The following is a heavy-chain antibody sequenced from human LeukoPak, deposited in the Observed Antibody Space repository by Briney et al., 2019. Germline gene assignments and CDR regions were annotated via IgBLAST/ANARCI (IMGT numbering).Heavy chain of an antibody. CDR3: ARGQRFLEYLDP. J-gene: IGHJ5*02. D-gene: IGHD3-3*01. Sequence: TSQTLSLTCTVSGGSISSGGYYWSWIRQPPGKGLEWIGDIKHSGSTNYSPSLKSRVTISLDTSKNQFSLKLTSVTAADTAVYYCARGQRFLEYLDPWGQGTLVTVSS. CDR1: GGSISSGGYY. V-gene: IGHV4-31*03. CDR2: IKHSGST.